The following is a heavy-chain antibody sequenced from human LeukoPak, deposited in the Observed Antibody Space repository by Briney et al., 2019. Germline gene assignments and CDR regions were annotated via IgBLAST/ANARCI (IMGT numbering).Heavy chain of an antibody. Sequence: SETLSLTCTVSGGSISSYYWSWIRQPPGKGLEWIGYIYYSGSTNYNPSLKSRVTISVDTSKNQFSLKRSSVTAADTAVYYCAGDSKLRYQLLPLYYYYGMDVWGQGTTVTVSS. CDR2: IYYSGST. D-gene: IGHD2-2*01. J-gene: IGHJ6*02. V-gene: IGHV4-59*01. CDR1: GGSISSYY. CDR3: AGDSKLRYQLLPLYYYYGMDV.